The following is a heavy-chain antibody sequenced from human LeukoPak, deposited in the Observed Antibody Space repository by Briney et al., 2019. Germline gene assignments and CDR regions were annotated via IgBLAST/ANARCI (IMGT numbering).Heavy chain of an antibody. CDR1: GFTFSSHG. D-gene: IGHD3-10*01. Sequence: HAGGSLRLSCAASGFTFSSHGMHWVRQAPGKGLEWVAVTSYDGSTKYYADSAKGRFNISRDNSKNTLYLQMNSLRVDDTAVYYCAEDATLFGDQYFDYWGQGTLVIVSS. CDR2: TSYDGSTK. V-gene: IGHV3-30*18. J-gene: IGHJ4*02. CDR3: AEDATLFGDQYFDY.